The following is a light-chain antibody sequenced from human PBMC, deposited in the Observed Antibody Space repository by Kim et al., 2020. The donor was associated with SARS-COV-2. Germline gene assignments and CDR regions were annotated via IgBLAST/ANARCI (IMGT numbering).Light chain of an antibody. CDR2: EED. CDR1: SGNIARNY. Sequence: VTISSTRNSGNIARNYVQWYQQRPGCAPTTVIYEEDQRPSGVPDRFSGSIDSSSNSASLTISGLKTADEADYYCQSYDTDNQNVAFGGGTQLTVL. J-gene: IGLJ2*01. V-gene: IGLV6-57*03. CDR3: QSYDTDNQNVA.